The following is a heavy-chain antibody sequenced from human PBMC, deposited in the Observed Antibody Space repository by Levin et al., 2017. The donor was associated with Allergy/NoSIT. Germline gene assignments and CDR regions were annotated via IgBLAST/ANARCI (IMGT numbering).Heavy chain of an antibody. V-gene: IGHV3-23*01. CDR2: ISGRGSGI. Sequence: GESLKISCAASGFTFSNYPMSWVRQSPGKGLEWISSISGRGSGIYYADSVKGRLSISRDNSKNTLYLQMNSLRPDDTAVYYCARETYDHDSNNYYYGYFQFWGQGTLVAVSP. J-gene: IGHJ1*01. D-gene: IGHD3-22*01. CDR1: GFTFSNYP. CDR3: ARETYDHDSNNYYYGYFQF.